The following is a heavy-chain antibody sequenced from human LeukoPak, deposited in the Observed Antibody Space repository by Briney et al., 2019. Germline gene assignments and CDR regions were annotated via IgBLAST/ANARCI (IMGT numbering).Heavy chain of an antibody. CDR1: GFTFSSYA. D-gene: IGHD3-22*01. J-gene: IGHJ5*02. CDR2: ISYDGSNK. V-gene: IGHV3-30-3*01. CDR3: ARDRNYYDSSGYYELSWFDP. Sequence: PGGSLRLSCSASGFTFSSYAMHWVRQAPGKGLEWVAVISYDGSNKYYADSVKGRFTISRDNSQNTLYLQMNSLRAEDTAVYYCARDRNYYDSSGYYELSWFDPWGQGTLVTVSS.